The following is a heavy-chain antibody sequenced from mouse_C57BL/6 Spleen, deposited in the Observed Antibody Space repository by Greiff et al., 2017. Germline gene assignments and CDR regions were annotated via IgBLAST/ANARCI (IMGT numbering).Heavy chain of an antibody. J-gene: IGHJ1*03. CDR2: IHPNSGST. D-gene: IGHD1-1*01. CDR1: GYTFTSYW. CDR3: AQLDYYGSSSYWYCDV. Sequence: VQLQQPGSELVKPGASVKLSCKASGYTFTSYWMHWVKQRPGQGLEWIGMIHPNSGSTNYNEKFKSKATLTVDKSSSTAYMQLSSLTSEDSAVYYCAQLDYYGSSSYWYCDVWGTGTTVTVSS. V-gene: IGHV1-64*01.